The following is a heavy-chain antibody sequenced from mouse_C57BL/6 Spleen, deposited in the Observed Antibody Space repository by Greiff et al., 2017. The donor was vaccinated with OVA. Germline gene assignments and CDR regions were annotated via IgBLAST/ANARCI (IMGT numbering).Heavy chain of an antibody. CDR1: GYTFSSYT. V-gene: IGHV5-9*01. J-gene: IGHJ3*01. CDR2: ISGGGGNT. Sequence: EVKLVESGGGLVKPGGSLKLSCAASGYTFSSYTMSWVRQTPEKRLEWVATISGGGGNTYYPDSVKGRFTISRDNAKNTLYLQMSSLRSEDTALYYCARHDMGRFAYWGQGTLVTVSA. CDR3: ARHDMGRFAY.